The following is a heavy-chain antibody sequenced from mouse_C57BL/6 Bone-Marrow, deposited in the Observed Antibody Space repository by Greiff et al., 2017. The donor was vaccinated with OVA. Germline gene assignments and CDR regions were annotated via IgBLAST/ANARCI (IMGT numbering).Heavy chain of an antibody. CDR3: ARHYYGSSYY. CDR2: ISSGGSYT. V-gene: IGHV5-6*01. D-gene: IGHD1-1*01. Sequence: EVKLMESGGDLVKPGGSLKLSCAASGFTFSSYGMSWVRQTPDKRLEWVATISSGGSYTYYPDSVTGRFTISRDNAENTLYLQMRSLKSEDTAMYYCARHYYGSSYYWGQGTTLTVSS. CDR1: GFTFSSYG. J-gene: IGHJ2*01.